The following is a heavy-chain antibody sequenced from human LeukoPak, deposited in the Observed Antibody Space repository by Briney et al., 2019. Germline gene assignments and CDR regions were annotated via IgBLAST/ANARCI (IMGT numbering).Heavy chain of an antibody. Sequence: GGSLRLSCAASGFTFSSYAMSWVRQAPGKGLEWVSAISGSGGNTYYADSVKGRFTISRDNSKNTLYLQMNSLRAEDTAVYYCAKGGRACSSTSCKDYYYYMDVWGKGTTVTVSS. CDR1: GFTFSSYA. J-gene: IGHJ6*03. V-gene: IGHV3-23*01. CDR3: AKGGRACSSTSCKDYYYYMDV. D-gene: IGHD2-2*01. CDR2: ISGSGGNT.